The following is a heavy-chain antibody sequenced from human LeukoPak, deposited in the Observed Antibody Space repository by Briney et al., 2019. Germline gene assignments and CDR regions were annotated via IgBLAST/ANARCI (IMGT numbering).Heavy chain of an antibody. Sequence: GGSLRLSCAASGFTFSSYGMSWVRQAPGKGLEWVSAISGSGGTTKYADSVKGRFTISRDNSKNTLYLQMNSLRAEDTAVYYCASNIYSSGPVDAFDIWGQGTMVTVSS. CDR2: ISGSGGTT. CDR3: ASNIYSSGPVDAFDI. V-gene: IGHV3-23*01. J-gene: IGHJ3*02. D-gene: IGHD6-19*01. CDR1: GFTFSSYG.